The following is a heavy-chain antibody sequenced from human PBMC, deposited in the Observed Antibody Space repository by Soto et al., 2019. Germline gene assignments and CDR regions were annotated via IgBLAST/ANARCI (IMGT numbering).Heavy chain of an antibody. Sequence: EVQLVESGGGLVQPGGSLRLSCAASGFTFSSYWMHWVRQAPGKGLVCVSRINTAGSTTSYADSVKGRFTISRDNAKNTLFLQMNSLRAEDTAVYYWARLRHGDWYFDYWGQGTLVTVSS. D-gene: IGHD4-17*01. J-gene: IGHJ4*02. CDR1: GFTFSSYW. CDR3: ARLRHGDWYFDY. CDR2: INTAGSTT. V-gene: IGHV3-74*01.